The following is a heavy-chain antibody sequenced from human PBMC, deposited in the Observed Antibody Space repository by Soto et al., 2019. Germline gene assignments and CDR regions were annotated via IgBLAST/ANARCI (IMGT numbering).Heavy chain of an antibody. Sequence: GGSLRLSCAASGFTFSDEWMNWVRQAPGKGLEWVGRIKNKRNGETTDYAAPVKGRFSISRDDSESRLYLQMNNLKTDDTAAYHCTRGNYDAYHDWGQGTLVTVSS. CDR1: GFTFSDEW. D-gene: IGHD1-7*01. V-gene: IGHV3-15*07. J-gene: IGHJ3*01. CDR3: TRGNYDAYHD. CDR2: IKNKRNGETT.